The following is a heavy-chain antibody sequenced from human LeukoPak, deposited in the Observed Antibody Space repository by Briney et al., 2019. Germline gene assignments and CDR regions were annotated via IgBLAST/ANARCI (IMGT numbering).Heavy chain of an antibody. Sequence: PGGSLRLSCAASGFTFSSYSMNWVRQAPGKGLEWVSSISSSSSYIYYADSVKGRFTISRDNAKNSLYLQMNSLRAEDTAVYYCARSNRRDGYNTFDYWGQGTLVTVSS. V-gene: IGHV3-21*01. D-gene: IGHD5-24*01. CDR1: GFTFSSYS. J-gene: IGHJ4*02. CDR3: ARSNRRDGYNTFDY. CDR2: ISSSSSYI.